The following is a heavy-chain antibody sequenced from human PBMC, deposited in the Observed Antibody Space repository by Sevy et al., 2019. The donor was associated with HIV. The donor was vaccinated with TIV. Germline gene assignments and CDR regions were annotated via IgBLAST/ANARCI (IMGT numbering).Heavy chain of an antibody. CDR1: GGSIANSNSH. V-gene: IGHV4-39*01. J-gene: IGHJ4*02. D-gene: IGHD5-12*01. Sequence: SETLSLTCTVSGGSIANSNSHWGWIRQSPGKGLEWFGSIYYRGSTFYNPSLKSRVTISVDTSKNQFSLSLSSVSAADTAVYYCARKGDGYNQYYFDYWGQGSLVTVSS. CDR2: IYYRGST. CDR3: ARKGDGYNQYYFDY.